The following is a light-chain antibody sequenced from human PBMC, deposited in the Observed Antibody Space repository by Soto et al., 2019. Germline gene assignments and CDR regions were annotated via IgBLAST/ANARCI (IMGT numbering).Light chain of an antibody. Sequence: DIQLTQSPSSLSASIGDRVTITCRASPGISTFLAWYQQKPGKAPKSLIKTASTLQSGVPSRFSGSGSETDFTLTISSLQPEDVATYSCQQYSSYPRTFGQGTRLE. V-gene: IGKV1D-16*01. CDR2: TAS. CDR1: PGISTF. CDR3: QQYSSYPRT. J-gene: IGKJ5*01.